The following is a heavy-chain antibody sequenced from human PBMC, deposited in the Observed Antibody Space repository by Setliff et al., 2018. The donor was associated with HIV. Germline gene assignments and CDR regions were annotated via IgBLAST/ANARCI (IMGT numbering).Heavy chain of an antibody. Sequence: ASVKVSCKASGYTFTGYYMHWVRQAPGQGLEWMGWINPNSGGTTYAQKFQGRVTMTRDTSISTAYMEVSRLRSDDTAVYYCARSILTGYYTFGADYWGQGTLVTVSS. V-gene: IGHV1-2*02. CDR2: INPNSGGT. CDR1: GYTFTGYY. D-gene: IGHD3-9*01. CDR3: ARSILTGYYTFGADY. J-gene: IGHJ4*02.